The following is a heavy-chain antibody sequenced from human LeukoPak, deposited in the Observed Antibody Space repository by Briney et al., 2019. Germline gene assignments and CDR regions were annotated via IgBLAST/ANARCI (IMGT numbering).Heavy chain of an antibody. CDR3: ARANGSADSSGYSHDF. V-gene: IGHV3-74*01. CDR1: GFTFSSYW. J-gene: IGHJ4*02. Sequence: PGGSLRLSCAASGFTFSSYWMHWVRQDPGKGLVWVSRINTDGTTTDYADSVKGRFTISRDNAKSTLYLQMNSLRAEDTALYYCARANGSADSSGYSHDFWGQGTLVTISS. CDR2: INTDGTTT. D-gene: IGHD3-22*01.